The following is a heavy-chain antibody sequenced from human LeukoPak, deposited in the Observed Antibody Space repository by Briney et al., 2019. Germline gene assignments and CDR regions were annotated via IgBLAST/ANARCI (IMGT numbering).Heavy chain of an antibody. CDR1: GFTFSSYA. Sequence: PGGSLRLSCTTSGFTFSSYAMSWVRQAPRKGLEWVSAISGSGGSTYYADSVKGRFTISRDNSKNTLYLQMNSLRAEDTAVYYCAKLAVAGTDYWGQGTLVTVSS. CDR3: AKLAVAGTDY. V-gene: IGHV3-23*01. J-gene: IGHJ4*02. D-gene: IGHD6-19*01. CDR2: ISGSGGST.